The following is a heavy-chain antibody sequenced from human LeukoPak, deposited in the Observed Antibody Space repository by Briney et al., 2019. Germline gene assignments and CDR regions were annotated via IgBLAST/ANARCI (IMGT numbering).Heavy chain of an antibody. CDR1: GFIFSSYS. J-gene: IGHJ4*02. D-gene: IGHD5-18*01. CDR3: ARDRSGYTFDD. Sequence: GGSLRLSCAASGFIFSSYSMNWVRQAPGTGLEWVSSISATGNYIYYADSGKGRFTISRDNAKNSLYLQMNSLRAEDTAVYYCARDRSGYTFDDWGQGTMVTVSS. CDR2: ISATGNYI. V-gene: IGHV3-21*01.